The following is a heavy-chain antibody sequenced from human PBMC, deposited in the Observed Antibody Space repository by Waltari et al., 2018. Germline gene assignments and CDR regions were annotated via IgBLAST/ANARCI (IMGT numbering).Heavy chain of an antibody. CDR3: ARGRIPAASCFDP. V-gene: IGHV4-61*02. D-gene: IGHD2-2*01. J-gene: IGHJ5*02. Sequence: QVQLQESGPGLVKPSQTLSLTCTVHGGSISSGPYWWAWIRQPVGKGLELIGRVYTNGGTYYNPSVRSRVTVSMDTTKNQVSLRLTSVTAADTSVYYCARGRIPAASCFDPWGQGTLFTVSS. CDR1: GGSISSGPYW. CDR2: VYTNGGT.